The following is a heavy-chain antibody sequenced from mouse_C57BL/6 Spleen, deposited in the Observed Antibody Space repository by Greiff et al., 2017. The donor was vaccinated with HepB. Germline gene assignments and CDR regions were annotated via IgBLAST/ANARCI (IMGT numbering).Heavy chain of an antibody. V-gene: IGHV1-50*01. D-gene: IGHD1-1*01. J-gene: IGHJ2*01. CDR2: IVPSDSYT. Sequence: QVQLQQPGAELVKPGASVKLSCKASGYTFTSYWMQWVKQRPGQGLEWIGEIVPSDSYTNYNQKFKGKATLTVDTSSSTAYMQVSSLTSEDSAVYYYARRGYSTVVADYWGQGTTLTVSS. CDR1: GYTFTSYW. CDR3: ARRGYSTVVADY.